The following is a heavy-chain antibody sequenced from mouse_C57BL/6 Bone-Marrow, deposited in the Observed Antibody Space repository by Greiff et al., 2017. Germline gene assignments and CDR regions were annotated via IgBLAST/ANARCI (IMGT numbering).Heavy chain of an antibody. CDR1: GYAFSSSW. CDR2: IYPGDGDT. Sequence: VQLQQSGPELVKPGASVKISCKASGYAFSSSWMNWVKQRPGKGLEWIGRIYPGDGDTNYNGKFKGKATLTAEKSSSTAYMQLSSLTSEDSAVYFCARDYGSSYGYFDVWGTGTTVTVSS. CDR3: ARDYGSSYGYFDV. J-gene: IGHJ1*03. D-gene: IGHD1-1*01. V-gene: IGHV1-82*01.